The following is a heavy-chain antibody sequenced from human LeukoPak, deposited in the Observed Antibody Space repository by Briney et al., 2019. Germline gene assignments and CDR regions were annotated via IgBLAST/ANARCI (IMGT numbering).Heavy chain of an antibody. V-gene: IGHV4-34*01. CDR2: INHSGST. J-gene: IGHJ4*02. CDR3: ARGLSFRGFDY. Sequence: SETLSLTCAVYGGSFSGYYWSWIRQTPGKGLEWIGEINHSGSTNYNPSLKSRVTISVDTSKNQFSLKLSSVTAADTAVYYCARGLSFRGFDYWGQGTLVTVSS. CDR1: GGSFSGYY.